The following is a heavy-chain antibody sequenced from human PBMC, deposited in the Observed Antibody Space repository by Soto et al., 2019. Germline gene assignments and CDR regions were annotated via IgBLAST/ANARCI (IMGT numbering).Heavy chain of an antibody. Sequence: QVQLVQSGAEVKKPGASVKVSCKASGYTFTTYALHWVRQAPGQRPEWMGWINPASGHMKYSKKFQDRVTITRDTSASTGYMELSSLRSEDTAVYYCGRSVVGATGEILYNAMDVWGQGTTVTVSS. D-gene: IGHD1-26*01. V-gene: IGHV1-3*01. CDR3: GRSVVGATGEILYNAMDV. CDR1: GYTFTTYA. J-gene: IGHJ6*02. CDR2: INPASGHM.